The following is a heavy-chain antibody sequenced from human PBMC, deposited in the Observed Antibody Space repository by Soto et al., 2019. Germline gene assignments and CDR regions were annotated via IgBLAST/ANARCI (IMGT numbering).Heavy chain of an antibody. V-gene: IGHV1-69*13. CDR3: ARAVVVPAADYYYYGMDV. CDR1: GGTFSSYA. J-gene: IGHJ6*02. Sequence: SVKVSCKASGGTFSSYAISWVRQAPGQGLEWMGGIIPIFGTANYAQKFQGRVTITADESTSTAYMELSSLRSEDTAVYYCARAVVVPAADYYYYGMDVWGQGTTVTVSS. CDR2: IIPIFGTA. D-gene: IGHD2-2*01.